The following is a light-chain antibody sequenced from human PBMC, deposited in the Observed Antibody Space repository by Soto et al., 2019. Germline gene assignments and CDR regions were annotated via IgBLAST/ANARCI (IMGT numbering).Light chain of an antibody. CDR2: GAS. CDR3: QQYNNWVPIT. V-gene: IGKV3-15*01. CDR1: QSVSSN. J-gene: IGKJ5*01. Sequence: EIVMTQSPATLSVSPGERATLSCRASQSVSSNLAWYQQKPGQAPRLLIYGASTRATGIPARFSGSGSGTEFTLTISSLKSEDFAVYHCQQYNNWVPITFGQGTRLEIK.